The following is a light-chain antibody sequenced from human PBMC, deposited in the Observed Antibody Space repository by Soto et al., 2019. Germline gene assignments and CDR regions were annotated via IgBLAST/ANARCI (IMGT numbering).Light chain of an antibody. V-gene: IGLV2-14*01. CDR3: SSYTSSSTLG. J-gene: IGLJ2*01. CDR1: SSDVGGYNY. CDR2: EVS. Sequence: QSVLTQPASVSGSPGQSITISCTGSSSDVGGYNYVSWYQQHPGKAPKLMIYEVSNRPSGISNRFSGSKSGNTASLTLSGLQAEDEADYYCSSYTSSSTLGFGGGTK.